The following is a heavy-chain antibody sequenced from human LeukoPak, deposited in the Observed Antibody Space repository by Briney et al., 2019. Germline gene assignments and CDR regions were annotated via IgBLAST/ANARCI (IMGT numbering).Heavy chain of an antibody. CDR1: GLTFDDYG. J-gene: IGHJ6*03. V-gene: IGHV3-20*01. D-gene: IGHD3-22*01. CDR3: ARDRGYDSSGHYYYYYMDV. Sequence: GGSLRLSCAASGLTFDDYGMTWVRQAPGKGLEWVSGINWNGGSIGYADSVKGRFTISRDNAKKSLYLQMNSLRAEDTALYHCARDRGYDSSGHYYYYYMDVWGKGTTVTVSS. CDR2: INWNGGSI.